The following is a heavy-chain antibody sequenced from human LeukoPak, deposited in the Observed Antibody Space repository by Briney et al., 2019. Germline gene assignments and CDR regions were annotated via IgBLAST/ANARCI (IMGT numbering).Heavy chain of an antibody. CDR2: IYHSGST. CDR3: ARVYYSNSYDYWYFDL. D-gene: IGHD6-13*01. V-gene: IGHV4-38-2*02. CDR1: GYSIGSGYY. J-gene: IGHJ2*01. Sequence: PSETLSLTCTVSGYSIGSGYYWGWIRQPPGKGLEWIGSIYHSGSTYYNPSLKSRVTISVDTSKNQFSLKLSSVTAADTAVYYCARVYYSNSYDYWYFDLWGRGTLVTVSS.